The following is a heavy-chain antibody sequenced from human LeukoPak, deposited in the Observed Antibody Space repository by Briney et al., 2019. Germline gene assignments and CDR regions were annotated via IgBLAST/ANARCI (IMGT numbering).Heavy chain of an antibody. CDR1: GGSISSSSYY. J-gene: IGHJ2*01. CDR2: IYYRGST. CDR3: ARPLLDL. Sequence: PSETLSLTCTVSGGSISSSSYYWGWIRQPPGKGLEWIGSIYYRGSTYYNPSLKSRVTISVDTSKNQFSLKLSSVTAADTAVYYCARPLLDLWGRGTLVTVSS. V-gene: IGHV4-39*01.